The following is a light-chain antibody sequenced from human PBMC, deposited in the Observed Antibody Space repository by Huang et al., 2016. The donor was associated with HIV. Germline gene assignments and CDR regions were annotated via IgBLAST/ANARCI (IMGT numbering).Light chain of an antibody. J-gene: IGKJ1*01. CDR2: GAS. Sequence: ELVMTQSPATLSVSPGERATLSCRASQRVSSNLAWYQQKPGQAPRLLIYGASTRATGIPDRFSGSGSGTEFTLTISSLQSEDFAVYYCHQYNNWPPWTFGQGTKVEIK. CDR1: QRVSSN. V-gene: IGKV3-15*01. CDR3: HQYNNWPPWT.